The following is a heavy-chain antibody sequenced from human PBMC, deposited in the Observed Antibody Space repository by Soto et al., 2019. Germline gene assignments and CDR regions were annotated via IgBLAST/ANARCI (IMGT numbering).Heavy chain of an antibody. CDR1: GYTFTSYG. CDR3: ARDNSGSYAYYYYYGMDV. CDR2: ISAYNGNT. Sequence: ASVKVSCKASGYTFTSYGISWVRQAPGQGLEWMGWISAYNGNTNYAQKLQGRVTMTTDTSTSTAYMELRSLRSDDTAVYYCARDNSGSYAYYYYYGMDVWGQGTTVTDSS. V-gene: IGHV1-18*04. J-gene: IGHJ6*02. D-gene: IGHD1-26*01.